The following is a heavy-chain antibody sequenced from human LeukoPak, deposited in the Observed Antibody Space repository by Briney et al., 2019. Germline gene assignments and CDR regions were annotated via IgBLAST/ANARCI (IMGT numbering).Heavy chain of an antibody. J-gene: IGHJ4*02. D-gene: IGHD3-22*01. CDR2: ISGSGGST. Sequence: PGGSLRLSCAASGFTFSSYAMSWVRQAPGKGLEWVSAISGSGGSTYYADSVKGRFTISRDNSKNTLYLQMNSLRAEDTAVYYCAKDGGTYYYDSSGYYLYYFDYWGQGTLVTASS. CDR1: GFTFSSYA. V-gene: IGHV3-23*01. CDR3: AKDGGTYYYDSSGYYLYYFDY.